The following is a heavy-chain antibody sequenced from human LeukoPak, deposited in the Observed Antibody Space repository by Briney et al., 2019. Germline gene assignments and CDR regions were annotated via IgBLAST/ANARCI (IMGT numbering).Heavy chain of an antibody. CDR3: ARVADYYGSGSSYYYYYYMDV. D-gene: IGHD3-10*01. CDR1: GFTFSSYW. CDR2: VDSDGSDT. V-gene: IGHV3-74*01. J-gene: IGHJ6*03. Sequence: PGGSLRLSCAASGFTFSSYWMHWVRQAPGKGLVWVSHVDSDGSDTTYADSVKGRFTISRDNVKNTVYLQMNSLRVEDTAVYYCARVADYYGSGSSYYYYYYMDVWGKGTTVTVSS.